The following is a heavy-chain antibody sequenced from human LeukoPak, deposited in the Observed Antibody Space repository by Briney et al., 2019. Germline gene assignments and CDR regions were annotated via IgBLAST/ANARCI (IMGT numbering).Heavy chain of an antibody. Sequence: GGSLRLFCAASGFTFSRSWMSWVRQAPGKGLEWVAHIKQDGSEIYYADSVKGRFTISRDNAKNSLYLQMNSLRAEDTAVYYCAELGITMIGGVWGKGTTVTISS. J-gene: IGHJ6*04. D-gene: IGHD3-10*02. CDR3: AELGITMIGGV. CDR2: IKQDGSEI. V-gene: IGHV3-7*01. CDR1: GFTFSRSW.